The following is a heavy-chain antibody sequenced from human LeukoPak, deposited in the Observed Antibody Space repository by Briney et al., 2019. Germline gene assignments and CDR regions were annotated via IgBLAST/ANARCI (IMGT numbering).Heavy chain of an antibody. CDR3: ARDAHSSGYPNYFDY. J-gene: IGHJ4*02. Sequence: GRSLRLSCAASGVTFSSYSMNWVRQAPGTGLEGESYISISSSTIYYANSVKGRFTISRDNAKNSLYLRMNSLRDEDTAVYYCARDAHSSGYPNYFDYWGQGHLVTVSS. V-gene: IGHV3-48*02. CDR2: ISISSSTI. CDR1: GVTFSSYS. D-gene: IGHD3-22*01.